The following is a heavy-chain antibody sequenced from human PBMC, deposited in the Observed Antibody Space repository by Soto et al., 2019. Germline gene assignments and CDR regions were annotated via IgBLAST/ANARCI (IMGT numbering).Heavy chain of an antibody. D-gene: IGHD1-26*01. Sequence: PGGSLRLSCAASGFTFSVYWMHWVRQAPGKGLVWVSGINTDGSVTNYAESVKGRFTVSRDNAKNTLYLQMYFLRAEDTAVYYCTRGGRHSASSLFDPWGQGTLVTVS. V-gene: IGHV3-74*01. J-gene: IGHJ5*02. CDR2: INTDGSVT. CDR1: GFTFSVYW. CDR3: TRGGRHSASSLFDP.